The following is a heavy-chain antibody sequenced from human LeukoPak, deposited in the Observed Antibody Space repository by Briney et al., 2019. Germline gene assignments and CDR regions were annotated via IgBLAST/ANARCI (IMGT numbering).Heavy chain of an antibody. CDR2: INPSGGST. J-gene: IGHJ6*02. CDR3: AREGWSGYFNYYYYGMDV. D-gene: IGHD3-3*01. CDR1: GYTFTSYY. V-gene: IGHV1-46*01. Sequence: GASVTVSCKASGYTFTSYYMHWVRQAPGQGLEWMGIINPSGGSTSYAQKFQGRVTMTRDTSTSTVYMELSSLRSEDTAVYYCAREGWSGYFNYYYYGMDVWGQGTTVTVSS.